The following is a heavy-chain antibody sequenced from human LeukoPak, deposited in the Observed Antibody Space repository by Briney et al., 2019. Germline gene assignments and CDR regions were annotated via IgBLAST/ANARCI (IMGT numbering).Heavy chain of an antibody. CDR2: IYYSGST. D-gene: IGHD3-10*01. CDR3: ARAHYPHWYFDL. J-gene: IGHJ2*01. V-gene: IGHV4-31*03. Sequence: PSQTLSLTCTVSGDSFSSGGFYWSWIRQHPGKGLEWIGYIYYSGSTYYNPSLMSRITILLDTSKNQFSLKLSSMTSADTAVYYCARAHYPHWYFDLWGRGTLVTVSS. CDR1: GDSFSSGGFY.